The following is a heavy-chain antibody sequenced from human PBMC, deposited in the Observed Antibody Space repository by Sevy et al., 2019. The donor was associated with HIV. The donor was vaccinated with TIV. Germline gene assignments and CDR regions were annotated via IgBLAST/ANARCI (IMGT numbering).Heavy chain of an antibody. V-gene: IGHV1-46*01. CDR3: ARGAQQLGLFDY. Sequence: ASVKVSCKASGYTFTSYYMHWVRQAPGQGLEWMGIINPSGGSTSYAQKFQGRVTMTRDTSTSTVYMELSSVRSEDTAGYYCARGAQQLGLFDYWGQGTLVTVSS. CDR2: INPSGGST. CDR1: GYTFTSYY. J-gene: IGHJ4*02. D-gene: IGHD6-13*01.